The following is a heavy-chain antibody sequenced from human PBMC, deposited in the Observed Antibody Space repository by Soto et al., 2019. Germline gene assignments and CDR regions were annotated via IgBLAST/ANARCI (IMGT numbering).Heavy chain of an antibody. V-gene: IGHV3-48*02. CDR3: ARPLGSPSAGDFDY. J-gene: IGHJ4*02. CDR1: NFTFSRYS. D-gene: IGHD3-3*02. CDR2: ISSSTNTI. Sequence: EVQLVESGGGLVQPGGSLRLSCAASNFTFSRYSMNWFRQAPGKGLEWVSYISSSTNTIYYADSVKGRFTISRDNAKSSLYLQMKSLRDEDTAVYYCARPLGSPSAGDFDYWGQGTLVTVSS.